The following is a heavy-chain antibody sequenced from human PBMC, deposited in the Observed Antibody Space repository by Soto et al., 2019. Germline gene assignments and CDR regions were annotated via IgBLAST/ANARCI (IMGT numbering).Heavy chain of an antibody. CDR3: ARWSYLDY. CDR1: GFSFGSYA. D-gene: IGHD3-3*01. Sequence: ASLRLSCAASGFSFGSYALSWVRQAPGKGLEWVSTISGSDGKTFYADSVKGRFSISRDTSQSTLYLQMNSLRADDTAMYYCARWSYLDYWGQGTRVTVSS. V-gene: IGHV3-23*01. CDR2: ISGSDGKT. J-gene: IGHJ4*02.